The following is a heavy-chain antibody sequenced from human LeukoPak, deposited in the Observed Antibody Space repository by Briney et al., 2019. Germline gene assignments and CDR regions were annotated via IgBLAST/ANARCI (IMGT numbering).Heavy chain of an antibody. V-gene: IGHV3-23*01. Sequence: GGSLRLSCATSGFTFSSYAMSWVRQAPGKGLEWISGISGTGSITYYADSVKGRFTISRDNSKNTLYLQMNSLRAEDTAVYYCAKDLGPKAKYYFDYWGQGTLVTVSS. D-gene: IGHD1-26*01. CDR3: AKDLGPKAKYYFDY. J-gene: IGHJ4*02. CDR2: ISGTGSIT. CDR1: GFTFSSYA.